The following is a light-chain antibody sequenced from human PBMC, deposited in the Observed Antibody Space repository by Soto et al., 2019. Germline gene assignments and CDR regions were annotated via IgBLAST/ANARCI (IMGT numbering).Light chain of an antibody. CDR2: WAS. Sequence: DIVMTQSPDSXAVSLGERATINCKSSQSILYGADNXXXLAWYQHKPGQPPKLLIYWASVRHSGVPDRFSGSGSGTDFTLIISSLQAXDVAXXXXXQYYVPPYTFGQGTKLEIK. J-gene: IGKJ2*01. CDR3: XQYYVPPYT. V-gene: IGKV4-1*01. CDR1: QSILYGADNXXX.